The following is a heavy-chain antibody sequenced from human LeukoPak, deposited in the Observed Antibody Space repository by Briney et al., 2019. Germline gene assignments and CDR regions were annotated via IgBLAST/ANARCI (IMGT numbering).Heavy chain of an antibody. CDR3: ARDRGWIQHDI. CDR1: GFAFSDSW. V-gene: IGHV3-7*01. CDR2: IKGDGSAK. D-gene: IGHD5-18*01. Sequence: GGPLRLSCAASGFAFSDSWMTWIRQAPGKGLEWVAFIKGDGSAKKYVDSVKGRFTISRDNAKNSSFLQMNSLRAEDTAVYYCARDRGWIQHDIWGQGTMVTVSS. J-gene: IGHJ3*02.